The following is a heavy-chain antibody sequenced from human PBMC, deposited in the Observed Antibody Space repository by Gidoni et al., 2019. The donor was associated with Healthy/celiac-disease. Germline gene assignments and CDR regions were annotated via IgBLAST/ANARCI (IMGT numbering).Heavy chain of an antibody. CDR3: ARHASLSSPFDY. J-gene: IGHJ4*02. CDR2: LYFSGST. Sequence: QLQLQESGPGLVKPSETLSTTCTVPGGSISSINYSWGWYRQPPGKGLEWIGSLYFSGSTYYNPSLKSRVSVSVDTSKNQFSLTLSSVTAADTAVYYCARHASLSSPFDYWGQGTLVTVSS. CDR1: GGSISSINYS. V-gene: IGHV4-39*01. D-gene: IGHD6-6*01.